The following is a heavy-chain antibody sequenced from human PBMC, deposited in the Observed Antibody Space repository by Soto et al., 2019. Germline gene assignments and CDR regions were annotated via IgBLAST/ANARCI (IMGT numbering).Heavy chain of an antibody. J-gene: IGHJ4*01. CDR3: STTYFFGSGSGY. D-gene: IGHD3-10*01. Sequence: QLQLQESGPGLVKPSETLSLTCTVSGGSIRSSSYYWGWIRQPPGKGLEWIGSIYYSGSTYYNPSLKSRVTISVDTSKNQFALKLSSVTAADTAVYYCSTTYFFGSGSGYWGQGTVVTVSS. CDR1: GGSIRSSSYY. V-gene: IGHV4-39*01. CDR2: IYYSGST.